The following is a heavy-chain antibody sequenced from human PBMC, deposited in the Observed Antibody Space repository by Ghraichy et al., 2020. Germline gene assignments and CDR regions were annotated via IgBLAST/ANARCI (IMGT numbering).Heavy chain of an antibody. J-gene: IGHJ4*02. CDR3: ARVNVDYYDSSGYYDY. CDR2: IYSGGST. Sequence: GGSLRLSCAGSGFTVSRNYLSWVRQAPGKGLEWVSVIYSGGSTYYADSVKGRFTISRDNSKNTLYLQMNSLRAEDTAVYYCARVNVDYYDSSGYYDYWGQGTLVTVSS. V-gene: IGHV3-53*01. D-gene: IGHD3-22*01. CDR1: GFTVSRNY.